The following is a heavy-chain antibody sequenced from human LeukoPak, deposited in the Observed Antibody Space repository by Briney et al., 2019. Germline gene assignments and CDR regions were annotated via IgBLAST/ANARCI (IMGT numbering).Heavy chain of an antibody. CDR1: GFTFSSYA. Sequence: PGGSLRLSCAASGFTFSSYAMSWVRQAPGKGLEWVSAISGSGGSTYYADSVKGRFTISRDSSKNTLYLQMNSLRAEDTAVYYCAKRPAYSYGAYFDYWGQGTLVTVSS. J-gene: IGHJ4*02. V-gene: IGHV3-23*01. D-gene: IGHD5-18*01. CDR3: AKRPAYSYGAYFDY. CDR2: ISGSGGST.